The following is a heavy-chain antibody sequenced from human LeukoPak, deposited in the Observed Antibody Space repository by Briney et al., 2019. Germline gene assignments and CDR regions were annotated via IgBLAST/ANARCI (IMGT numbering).Heavy chain of an antibody. Sequence: SVKVSCKASGGTFSSYAISWVRQAPGQGLEWMGRIIPILGIANYAQKFQGRVTITADKSTSTAYMELSSLRSEDTAVYYCARDPPIQQDSSDSSGYYPRYYFDYWGQGTLVTVSS. J-gene: IGHJ4*02. V-gene: IGHV1-69*04. CDR3: ARDPPIQQDSSDSSGYYPRYYFDY. CDR2: IIPILGIA. CDR1: GGTFSSYA. D-gene: IGHD3-22*01.